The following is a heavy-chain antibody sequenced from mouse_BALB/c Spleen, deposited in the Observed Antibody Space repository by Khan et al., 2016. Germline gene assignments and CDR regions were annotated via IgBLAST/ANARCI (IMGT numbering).Heavy chain of an antibody. CDR1: GYTFTSYW. Sequence: QVQLQQPGAELARPGASVKLSCKASGYTFTSYWMQWVKQRPGQGLEWIGAIYPGDGDTRYTQKFKGKATLTADKSSSTAYMQLSSLASEDSAVYYCARYGKGYYFDSWGQGTTLTVSS. D-gene: IGHD2-1*01. J-gene: IGHJ2*01. CDR3: ARYGKGYYFDS. CDR2: IYPGDGDT. V-gene: IGHV1-87*01.